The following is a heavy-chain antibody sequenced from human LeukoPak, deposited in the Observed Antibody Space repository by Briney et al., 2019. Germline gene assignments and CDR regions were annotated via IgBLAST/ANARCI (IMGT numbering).Heavy chain of an antibody. CDR1: GFSLGTSGVG. D-gene: IGHD3-10*02. J-gene: IGHJ4*02. Sequence: SGPTLVNPTQTLTLTCTFSGFSLGTSGVGVAWIRQPPGKALEWLAVFYRDDDKRYSPSLKSRLTITKDTSKNQVVLTMTNMDHVDTSTYYCAHIGDYVADYWSQGTIVTVSS. CDR2: FYRDDDK. V-gene: IGHV2-5*02. CDR3: AHIGDYVADY.